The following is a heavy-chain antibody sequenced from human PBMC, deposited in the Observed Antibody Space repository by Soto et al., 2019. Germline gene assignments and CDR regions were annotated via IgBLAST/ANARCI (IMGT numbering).Heavy chain of an antibody. CDR1: GGSLSSSSYY. D-gene: IGHD3-22*01. CDR2: IYYSGST. CDR3: ARIYYDSVFDY. V-gene: IGHV4-39*01. Sequence: PSETLSLTCTVSGGSLSSSSYYWGWIRQPPGKGLEWIGSIYYSGSTYYNPSLKSRVTISVDTSKNQFSLKLSSVTAADTAVYYCARIYYDSVFDYWGQGTLVTVSS. J-gene: IGHJ4*02.